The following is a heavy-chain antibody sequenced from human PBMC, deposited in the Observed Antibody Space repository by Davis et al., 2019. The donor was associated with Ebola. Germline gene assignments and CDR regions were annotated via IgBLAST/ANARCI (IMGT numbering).Heavy chain of an antibody. Sequence: GESLKISCTASGFIFNNYAMSWVRQAPGKGLEWISYHSGDYLNIWYADSVKGRFTISRDNAKNSLYLQMNSLRDEDAAIYYCVRDLDWAFDYWGRGTLVTVSS. J-gene: IGHJ4*02. D-gene: IGHD3-9*01. CDR1: GFIFNNYA. CDR3: VRDLDWAFDY. CDR2: HSGDYLNI. V-gene: IGHV3-48*02.